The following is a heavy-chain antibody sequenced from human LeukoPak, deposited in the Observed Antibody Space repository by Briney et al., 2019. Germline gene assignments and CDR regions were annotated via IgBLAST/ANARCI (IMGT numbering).Heavy chain of an antibody. Sequence: GSSVKVSCKASGGGFRFHAVSWVRQAPGQGLEWMGRIIPVFGSAIYSQNFQDRVTITADESTSTAYMEMRSLRPEDTAVYYCSSRESGGPDFWGRGTLVSVSS. CDR1: GGGFRFHA. J-gene: IGHJ2*01. CDR2: IIPVFGSA. D-gene: IGHD2-15*01. V-gene: IGHV1-69*15. CDR3: SSRESGGPDF.